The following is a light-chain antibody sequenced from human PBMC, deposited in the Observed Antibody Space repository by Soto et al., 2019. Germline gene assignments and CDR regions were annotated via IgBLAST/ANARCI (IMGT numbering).Light chain of an antibody. J-gene: IGKJ2*01. Sequence: DLPMTQSPSALSASVGDRVTITCRASQDISNYLAWYQQKPGKAPKLLIYAASTLQSGVPSRFSGSGSGTDFTLTISSLQPEDVATYYCQKYNSAPVPFGQGTKLEIK. CDR3: QKYNSAPVP. CDR2: AAS. V-gene: IGKV1-27*01. CDR1: QDISNY.